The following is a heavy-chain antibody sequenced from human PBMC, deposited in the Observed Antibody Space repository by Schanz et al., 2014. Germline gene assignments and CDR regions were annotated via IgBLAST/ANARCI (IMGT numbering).Heavy chain of an antibody. CDR3: ARGEWSTSQFDY. J-gene: IGHJ4*01. CDR2: IHHSGST. V-gene: IGHV4-34*01. D-gene: IGHD2-2*01. CDR1: GGSFSGYY. Sequence: QVQLQQWGAGLLKPSETLSLTCAVYGGSFSGYYWTWIRQPPGKGLEWIGEIHHSGSTNYNPSLKSRVPISMDPSKNQFSLKLSSSTAADTAVYYCARGEWSTSQFDYWGHGTLVTVSS.